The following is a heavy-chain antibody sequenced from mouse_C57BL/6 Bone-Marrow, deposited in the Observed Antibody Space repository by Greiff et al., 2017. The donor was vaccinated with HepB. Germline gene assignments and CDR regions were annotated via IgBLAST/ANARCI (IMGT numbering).Heavy chain of an antibody. J-gene: IGHJ4*01. D-gene: IGHD1-1*01. Sequence: QVQLQQSGTELVKPGASVKLSCKASGYTFTSYWMHWVKQRPGQGLEWIGNINPSNGGTNYNEKFKSKATLTVDKSSSTAYMQLSSLTSEDSAVYYCARPSVATEYAMDYWGQGTSVTVSS. CDR3: ARPSVATEYAMDY. CDR2: INPSNGGT. CDR1: GYTFTSYW. V-gene: IGHV1-53*01.